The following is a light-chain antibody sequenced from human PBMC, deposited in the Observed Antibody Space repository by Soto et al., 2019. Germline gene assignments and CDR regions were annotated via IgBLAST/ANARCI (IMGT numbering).Light chain of an antibody. V-gene: IGLV1-44*01. CDR1: SSNIGSNT. CDR3: AAWDDRLNGYV. Sequence: QSVLTQPPSASGTPGPRGTISCSGSSSNIGSNTVNWYEQRPGTAPKLLIYSNNQRPSGVPDRFSGSKSGTSASLAISVLRSEDEADYYCAAWDDRLNGYVLGTGTKVTVL. CDR2: SNN. J-gene: IGLJ1*01.